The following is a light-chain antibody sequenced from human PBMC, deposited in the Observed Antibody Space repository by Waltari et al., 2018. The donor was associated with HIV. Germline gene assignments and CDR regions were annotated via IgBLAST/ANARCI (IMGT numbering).Light chain of an antibody. CDR2: GNT. V-gene: IGLV1-40*01. Sequence: QSVLTQPPSVSGAPGQRVTISCSGSSSNLEEGYAIHWYQQPPGTAPRLLIYGNTNRPSGVTDRCSGSKSGTSASLAITGLQAEDEADYYCQSYDSSLSGWVFGGGTKLTVV. CDR1: SSNLEEGYA. CDR3: QSYDSSLSGWV. J-gene: IGLJ3*02.